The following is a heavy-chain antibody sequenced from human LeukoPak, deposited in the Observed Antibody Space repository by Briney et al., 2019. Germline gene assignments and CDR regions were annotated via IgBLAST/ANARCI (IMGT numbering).Heavy chain of an antibody. CDR3: ARVNGFIRSLHGNWFDP. CDR1: GYTFTSYG. CDR2: ISAYNGNT. V-gene: IGHV1-18*01. Sequence: GASVKVSCKASGYTFTSYGVTWVRQAPGQGLEWMGWISAYNGNTDYAQKLQGRVTMTTDTSTSTAYMELRSLRSDDTAVYYCARVNGFIRSLHGNWFDPWGQGTLVTVSS. J-gene: IGHJ5*02. D-gene: IGHD2-8*01.